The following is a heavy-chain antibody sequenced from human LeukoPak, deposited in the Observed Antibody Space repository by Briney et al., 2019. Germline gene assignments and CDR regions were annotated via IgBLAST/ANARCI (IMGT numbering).Heavy chain of an antibody. CDR2: INSGDTT. D-gene: IGHD1-26*01. CDR3: ARDPTLGATRDDLDY. Sequence: PWGSLTLSCAASGFTVSSNYLSWVRQAPGKGLEWVSVINSGDTTYYADSLKGRVTISRDNSMNTLYLQMNSLRAEDTAVYYCARDPTLGATRDDLDYWGQGNLVTVSS. CDR1: GFTVSSNY. V-gene: IGHV3-66*01. J-gene: IGHJ4*02.